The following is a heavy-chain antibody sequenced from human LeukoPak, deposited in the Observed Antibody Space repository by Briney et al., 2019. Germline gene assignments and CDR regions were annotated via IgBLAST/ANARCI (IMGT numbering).Heavy chain of an antibody. CDR2: TYYRSKWYN. Sequence: SQTLSLTCAISGDSVSSTRVAWNWIRQSPSRGLEWLGRTYYRSKWYNDYAVSVKSRITITPDTSKNQFSLQLNSVTLEDTAVYYCARHGSFSGLDYWGQGTLVTVSS. V-gene: IGHV6-1*01. J-gene: IGHJ4*02. CDR3: ARHGSFSGLDY. D-gene: IGHD1-26*01. CDR1: GDSVSSTRVA.